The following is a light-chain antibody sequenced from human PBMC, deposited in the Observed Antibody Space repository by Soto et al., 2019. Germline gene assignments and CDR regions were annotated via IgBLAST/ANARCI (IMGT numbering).Light chain of an antibody. CDR3: QQYSSYPLT. V-gene: IGKV1-5*03. CDR2: KAS. J-gene: IGKJ4*01. CDR1: ENIDTW. Sequence: DIQMTQSPSTLSASVGDRVTIPCRASENIDTWLAWYQQKPGKAPNLLISKASNLESGVPTRFSGSGSGTEFTLTISSLQPDDFATYYCQQYSSYPLTFGGGTKVEIK.